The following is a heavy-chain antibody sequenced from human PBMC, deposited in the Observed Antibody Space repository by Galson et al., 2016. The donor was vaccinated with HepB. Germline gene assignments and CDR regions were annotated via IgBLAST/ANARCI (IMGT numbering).Heavy chain of an antibody. Sequence: SLRLSCAASDLFFGRYWMSRVRQAPHKGLEWVANMAQAGSFINYVDSVKGRFTITRDNTNSLLFLQMYNLRVDYTAVYYCVRDDWGPGEFWGQGTLVTVSS. CDR1: DLFFGRYW. CDR3: VRDDWGPGEF. D-gene: IGHD7-27*01. J-gene: IGHJ4*02. CDR2: MAQAGSFI. V-gene: IGHV3-7*03.